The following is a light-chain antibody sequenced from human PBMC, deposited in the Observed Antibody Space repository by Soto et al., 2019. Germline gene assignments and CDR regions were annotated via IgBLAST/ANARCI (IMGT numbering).Light chain of an antibody. J-gene: IGLJ1*01. CDR2: DVS. CDR3: SSYTSSSTLYV. Sequence: QSVLTQAASVTGFPGQSITISCTGTSSDVGGYNYVSWYQQHPGKAPKLMIYDVSNRPSGVSNRFSGSKSGNTASPTISGLQAEDEADYYCSSYTSSSTLYVFGTGTKVTVL. V-gene: IGLV2-14*01. CDR1: SSDVGGYNY.